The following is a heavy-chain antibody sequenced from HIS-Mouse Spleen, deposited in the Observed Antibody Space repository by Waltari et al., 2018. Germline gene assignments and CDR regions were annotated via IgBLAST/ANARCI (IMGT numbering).Heavy chain of an antibody. J-gene: IGHJ4*02. D-gene: IGHD3-10*01. Sequence: QVQLQQWGAGLLKPSETLSLTCAVYGGSFSGYYWSWIRQPPGKGLGWIGEINHSGSTDYNPSLKSRVTISVDTSKNQFSLKLSSVTAADTAVYYCARRGGWYFDYWGQGTLVTVSS. CDR2: INHSGST. CDR3: ARRGGWYFDY. V-gene: IGHV4-34*01. CDR1: GGSFSGYY.